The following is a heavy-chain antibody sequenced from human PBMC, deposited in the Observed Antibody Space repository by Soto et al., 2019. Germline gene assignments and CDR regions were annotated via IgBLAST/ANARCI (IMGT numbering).Heavy chain of an antibody. D-gene: IGHD3-10*01. J-gene: IGHJ4*02. Sequence: QVQLVQSGAEVKKPGASVKVSCKASGYTFTSYDINWVRQATGQGLEWMGWMNPNSGNTGYAQKFQSRVTMTRNTYKSTAYMGRISLRAEDTAVYYCARSSQWFALTTDWGQGTLVTVSS. V-gene: IGHV1-8*01. CDR1: GYTFTSYD. CDR2: MNPNSGNT. CDR3: ARSSQWFALTTD.